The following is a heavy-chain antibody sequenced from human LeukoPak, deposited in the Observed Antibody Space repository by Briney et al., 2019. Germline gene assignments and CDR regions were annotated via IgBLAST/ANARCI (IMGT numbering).Heavy chain of an antibody. J-gene: IGHJ6*03. Sequence: GASVKVSCKAPGYTFTSYGISWVRQAPGQGLEWMGWISAYNGNTNYAQKLQGRVTMTTDTSTSTAYMELRSLRSDDTAVYYCARDIVVVTAIEGGYYYYYMDVWGKGTTVTISS. V-gene: IGHV1-18*01. D-gene: IGHD2-21*02. CDR3: ARDIVVVTAIEGGYYYYYMDV. CDR2: ISAYNGNT. CDR1: GYTFTSYG.